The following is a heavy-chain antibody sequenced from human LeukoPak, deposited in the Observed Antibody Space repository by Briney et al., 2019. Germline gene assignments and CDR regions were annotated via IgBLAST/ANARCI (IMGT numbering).Heavy chain of an antibody. CDR3: ARDSEQLGGGNAFDI. V-gene: IGHV1-69*13. D-gene: IGHD6-6*01. Sequence: GASVKVSCKASGGTFSSYAISWVRQAPGQGLEWMGGIIPIFGTANYAQKFQGRVTITADESTSTAYMELSSLRSEDTAVYYCARDSEQLGGGNAFDIWGQGTMVTVSS. J-gene: IGHJ3*02. CDR1: GGTFSSYA. CDR2: IIPIFGTA.